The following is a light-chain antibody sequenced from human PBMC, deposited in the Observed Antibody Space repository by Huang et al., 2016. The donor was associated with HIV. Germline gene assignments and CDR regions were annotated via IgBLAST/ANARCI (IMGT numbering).Light chain of an antibody. CDR2: GAS. Sequence: DIQMTQSPSSLSASVGDRVIISCRASESINKYLNWYQQIQGKAPKLFIYGASTLQRGVSSRFSGSVSGTDVTLTIGSLQPEDAATYYCQQSYKAPRTFGQGTLLEI. CDR1: ESINKY. CDR3: QQSYKAPRT. V-gene: IGKV1-39*01. J-gene: IGKJ2*01.